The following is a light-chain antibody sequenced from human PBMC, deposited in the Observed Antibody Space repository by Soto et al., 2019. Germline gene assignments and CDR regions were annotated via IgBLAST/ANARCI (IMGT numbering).Light chain of an antibody. CDR1: QSISSD. CDR3: QQYNKWPPQYN. CDR2: GAS. Sequence: EIVMTQSPATLSVSPGERATLSCRASQSISSDLAWYQQKPGQAPRLLIYGASTRATDIPARISGSGSGTDFNLTISSLQSEDFAVYYCQQYNKWPPQYNFGQGTKLEIK. J-gene: IGKJ2*01. V-gene: IGKV3-15*01.